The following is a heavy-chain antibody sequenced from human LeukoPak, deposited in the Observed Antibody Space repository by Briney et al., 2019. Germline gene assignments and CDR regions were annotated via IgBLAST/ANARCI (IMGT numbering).Heavy chain of an antibody. Sequence: SETLSLTCAVSGYSISSGYQWAWIRPPPGNTLEWIGIIFHTGRAHYNPSLKSRVTISVDTSTNHFSLRLSSVTAADTALYYCARDPRWLTPDCTSTSCYENYFDPWGQGILVTVSS. CDR3: ARDPRWLTPDCTSTSCYENYFDP. CDR1: GYSISSGYQ. J-gene: IGHJ5*02. CDR2: IFHTGRA. V-gene: IGHV4-38-2*02. D-gene: IGHD2-2*01.